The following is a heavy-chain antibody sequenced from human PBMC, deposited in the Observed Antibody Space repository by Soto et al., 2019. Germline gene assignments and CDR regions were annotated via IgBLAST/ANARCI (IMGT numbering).Heavy chain of an antibody. V-gene: IGHV3-23*01. CDR2: ISGSGGST. Sequence: EVQLLESGGGLGQPGGSLRLSCAASGFTFSSYAMSWVRQAPGKGLEWVSAISGSGGSTYYADSVKGRFTISRDNSKNTLYLQMNSLRAEDTAVYYCAKDLSHYYGSGSYYNPFDYWGQGTLVTVSS. CDR1: GFTFSSYA. CDR3: AKDLSHYYGSGSYYNPFDY. D-gene: IGHD3-10*01. J-gene: IGHJ4*02.